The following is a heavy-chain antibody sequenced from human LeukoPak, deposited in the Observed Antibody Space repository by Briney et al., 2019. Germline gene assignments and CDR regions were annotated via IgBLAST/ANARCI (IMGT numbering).Heavy chain of an antibody. J-gene: IGHJ6*03. V-gene: IGHV1-69*05. CDR1: GGTFSSYA. Sequence: SVKVSCKASGGTFSSYAISWVRQAPGQGLEWMGRIIPIFGTANYAQKFQGRVTITTGESTSTAYMELSSLRSEDTAVYYCARDVTVAGTFTRQNYYYYYMDVWGKGTTVTVSS. CDR3: ARDVTVAGTFTRQNYYYYYMDV. CDR2: IIPIFGTA. D-gene: IGHD6-19*01.